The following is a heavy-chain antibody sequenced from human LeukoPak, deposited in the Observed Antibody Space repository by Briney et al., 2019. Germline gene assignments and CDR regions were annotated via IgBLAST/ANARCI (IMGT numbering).Heavy chain of an antibody. D-gene: IGHD2-21*01. Sequence: SETLSLTCAVYGGSFSGYYWSWLRQPPGKGLEWIGEINHSGSTNYNPSLKSRVTISVDTSKNQFSLKLSSVTAADTAVYYCARAVDWDAFDIWGQGTMVTVSS. CDR3: ARAVDWDAFDI. CDR2: INHSGST. CDR1: GGSFSGYY. J-gene: IGHJ3*02. V-gene: IGHV4-34*01.